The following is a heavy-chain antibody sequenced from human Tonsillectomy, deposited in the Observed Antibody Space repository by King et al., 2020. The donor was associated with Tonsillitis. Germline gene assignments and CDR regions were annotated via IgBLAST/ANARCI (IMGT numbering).Heavy chain of an antibody. Sequence: VQLVESGGGLVQPGESLRLSCVASGFTFSSYWMHWVRQAPGKGLVWVSRVKSDGSTVYSDSGRCRFTISIDNPGNTLYLQMNSSRAEDTAIYYCARVFPNDWYFDLWGRGTLVTVSS. CDR1: GFTFSSYW. V-gene: IGHV3-74*01. J-gene: IGHJ2*01. CDR3: ARVFPNDWYFDL. CDR2: VKSDGST.